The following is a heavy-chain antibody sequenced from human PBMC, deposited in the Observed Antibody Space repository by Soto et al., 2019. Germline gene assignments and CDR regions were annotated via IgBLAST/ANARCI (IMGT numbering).Heavy chain of an antibody. V-gene: IGHV3-23*01. Sequence: EVQLLESGGGLVQPGGSLRLSCAASGFTFNNYAMSWVRQAPGKGLEWVSGISGSASSTHYADSVKGRFTISRDNSKNTLYPQKDSLRAEDTAVYYCAKDSGDVDTAMDYFDYWGQGTLVTVSS. CDR1: GFTFNNYA. CDR2: ISGSASST. D-gene: IGHD5-18*01. J-gene: IGHJ4*02. CDR3: AKDSGDVDTAMDYFDY.